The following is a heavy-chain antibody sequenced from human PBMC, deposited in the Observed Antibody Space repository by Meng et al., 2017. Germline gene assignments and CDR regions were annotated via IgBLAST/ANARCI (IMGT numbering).Heavy chain of an antibody. CDR1: CGFSRSVEW. CDR3: ASWIYSCGWQ. V-gene: IGHV4/OR15-8*02. CDR2: IYHAVNT. J-gene: IGHJ4*02. D-gene: IGHD6-19*01. Sequence: EERPGSVKHSWTLSLACVVCCGFSRSVEWWGRVRQPPGKGMQWFGEIYHAVNTHYKPSIKSHVTISIDKFKNKFSLKLSSVTAADTAVYYCASWIYSCGWQWGQGTLVTVSS.